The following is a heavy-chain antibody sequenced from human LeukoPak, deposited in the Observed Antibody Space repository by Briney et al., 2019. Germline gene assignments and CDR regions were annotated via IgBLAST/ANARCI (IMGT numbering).Heavy chain of an antibody. Sequence: PSETLSLTCTVSGGSISSSSYYWGWIRQPPGKGLEWIGSIYYSGSTYYNPSLKSRVTISVDTSKNQFSLKLSSVTAADTAVYYCARPVSGISSSFVWFDPRGQGTLVTVSS. CDR2: IYYSGST. J-gene: IGHJ5*02. CDR1: GGSISSSSYY. D-gene: IGHD6-6*01. CDR3: ARPVSGISSSFVWFDP. V-gene: IGHV4-39*01.